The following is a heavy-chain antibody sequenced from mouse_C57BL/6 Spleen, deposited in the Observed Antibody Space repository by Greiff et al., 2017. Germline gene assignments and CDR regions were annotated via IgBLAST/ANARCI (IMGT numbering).Heavy chain of an antibody. V-gene: IGHV1-53*01. J-gene: IGHJ4*01. CDR1: GYTFTSYW. Sequence: QVQLQQPGTELVKPGASVKLSCKASGYTFTSYWMHWVKQRPGQGLEWIGNINPSNGGTNYNEKFKSKATLTVDKSSSTAYMQLSSLTSEDSAVYYCARNGALYGNDRGDAMDYWGQGTSVTVSS. D-gene: IGHD2-2*01. CDR2: INPSNGGT. CDR3: ARNGALYGNDRGDAMDY.